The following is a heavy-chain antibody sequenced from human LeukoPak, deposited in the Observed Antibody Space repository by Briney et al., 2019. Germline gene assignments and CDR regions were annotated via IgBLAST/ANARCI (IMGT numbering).Heavy chain of an antibody. CDR3: AREGSSGYYPYLDY. CDR1: GGSISSGGYY. Sequence: PSETLSLTCTVSGGSISSGGYYWSWIRQHPGKGLEWIGYIYYSGSTYYNPSLKSRVTISVDTSKNQFSLKLSSVTAADTAVYFCAREGSSGYYPYLDYWGQGTLVTVSS. D-gene: IGHD3-22*01. CDR2: IYYSGST. J-gene: IGHJ4*02. V-gene: IGHV4-31*03.